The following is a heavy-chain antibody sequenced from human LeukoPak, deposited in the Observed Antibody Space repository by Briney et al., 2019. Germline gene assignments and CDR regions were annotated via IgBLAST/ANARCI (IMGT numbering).Heavy chain of an antibody. Sequence: SETLSLTCAVYGGSFSGYYWSWIRQPPGKGLEWIGEINHSGSTNYNPSLKSRVTISVDTSKNQFSLKLSSVTAADTAVYYCARLRLRSVPDANYWGQGTLDTVSS. CDR2: INHSGST. V-gene: IGHV4-34*01. D-gene: IGHD5-12*01. J-gene: IGHJ4*02. CDR1: GGSFSGYY. CDR3: ARLRLRSVPDANY.